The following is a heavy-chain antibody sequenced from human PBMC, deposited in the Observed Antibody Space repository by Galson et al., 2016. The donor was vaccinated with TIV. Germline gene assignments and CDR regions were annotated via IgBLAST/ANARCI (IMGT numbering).Heavy chain of an antibody. V-gene: IGHV3-9*01. CDR3: AKEEGYGSGTYALDQ. Sequence: SLRLSCAASGFTFDEYSISWVRQAPGKGLEWVSSISWNSGRVGYADSVEGRFTISRDNAKTSLYLQMNSLRVEDTAYYYCAKEEGYGSGTYALDQWGQGTLVTVSS. CDR1: GFTFDEYS. D-gene: IGHD3-10*01. CDR2: ISWNSGRV. J-gene: IGHJ1*01.